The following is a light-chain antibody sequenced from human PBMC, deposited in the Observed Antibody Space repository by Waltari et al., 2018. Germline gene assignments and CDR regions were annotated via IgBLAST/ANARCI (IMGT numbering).Light chain of an antibody. J-gene: IGKJ4*01. Sequence: EMVMTQSPATLSVSPGERVALSCRASESVATSLAWYQQIPGQAPRLLIYDASTRATNVSVRFSGSGSGTEFTLTITSLQSEDFAVYYCQQCNEWPPTFGGGTKVEIK. CDR2: DAS. CDR1: ESVATS. V-gene: IGKV3-15*01. CDR3: QQCNEWPPT.